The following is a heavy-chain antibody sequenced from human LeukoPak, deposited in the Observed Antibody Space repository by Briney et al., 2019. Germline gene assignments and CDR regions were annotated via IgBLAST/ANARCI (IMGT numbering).Heavy chain of an antibody. Sequence: GRSLRLSCGDSTFNFSDYGMHWVRQAPGKGLEWLALISYDGRTKFYADSLKGRFTISRDNAKNSLYLQMNSLRAEDTAVYYCARSNSNYGGPQDYWGQGTLVTVSS. CDR1: TFNFSDYG. J-gene: IGHJ4*02. CDR2: ISYDGRTK. V-gene: IGHV3-30*03. D-gene: IGHD4-11*01. CDR3: ARSNSNYGGPQDY.